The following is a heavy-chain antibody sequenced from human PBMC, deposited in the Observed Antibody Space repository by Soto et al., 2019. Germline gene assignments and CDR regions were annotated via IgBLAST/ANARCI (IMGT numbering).Heavy chain of an antibody. CDR2: ISYDGSNK. CDR3: AKDFTTWYNWFDP. D-gene: IGHD3-22*01. CDR1: GFPFSSYG. J-gene: IGHJ5*02. Sequence: GGSLRLSCAASGFPFSSYGMHWVRQAPGKGLEWVAVISYDGSNKYYADSVKGRFTISRDNSKNTLYLQMNSLRAEDTAVYYCAKDFTTWYNWFDPWGQGTLVTVSS. V-gene: IGHV3-30*18.